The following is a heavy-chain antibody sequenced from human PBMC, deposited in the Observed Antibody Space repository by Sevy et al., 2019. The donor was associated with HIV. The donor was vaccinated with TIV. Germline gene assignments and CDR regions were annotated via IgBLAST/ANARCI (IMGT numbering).Heavy chain of an antibody. CDR1: GFTFSSYW. J-gene: IGHJ4*02. Sequence: EGSLRLSCAASGFTFSSYWMSWVRQAPGKGLEWVATMKQDGSDKYYVDSVKGRFTISRDNAKNSLYLQMNSLRAEDSAVFYCVREGLGGFSYSLDFWGQGTLVTVSS. CDR3: VREGLGGFSYSLDF. V-gene: IGHV3-7*01. CDR2: MKQDGSDK. D-gene: IGHD5-18*01.